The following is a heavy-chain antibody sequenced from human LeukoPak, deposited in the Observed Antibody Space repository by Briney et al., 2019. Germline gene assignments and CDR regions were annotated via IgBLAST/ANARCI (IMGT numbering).Heavy chain of an antibody. CDR2: ISSSGSTI. Sequence: GGSLRLSCAASGFTFSSYEMNWVRQAPGKGLEWVSYISSSGSTIYYADSVKGRFTISRDNAKNSLYLQMNSLRAEDTAVYYCARDTYSLAGHFEYWGQGTLVTVSS. J-gene: IGHJ4*02. D-gene: IGHD6-19*01. CDR3: ARDTYSLAGHFEY. CDR1: GFTFSSYE. V-gene: IGHV3-48*03.